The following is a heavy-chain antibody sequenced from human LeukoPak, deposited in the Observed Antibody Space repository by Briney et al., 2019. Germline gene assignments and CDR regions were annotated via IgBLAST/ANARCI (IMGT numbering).Heavy chain of an antibody. CDR3: ASQYDYSNYQPPFDY. V-gene: IGHV3-11*01. Sequence: PGGSLRLSCAASGFTFSDYYMNWIRQAPGKGLEWVSYISSSGSTIYYADSVKGRFTISRDNAKNSLYLQMSSLRAEDTAVYYCASQYDYSNYQPPFDYWGQGTLVTVSS. D-gene: IGHD4-11*01. CDR1: GFTFSDYY. CDR2: ISSSGSTI. J-gene: IGHJ4*02.